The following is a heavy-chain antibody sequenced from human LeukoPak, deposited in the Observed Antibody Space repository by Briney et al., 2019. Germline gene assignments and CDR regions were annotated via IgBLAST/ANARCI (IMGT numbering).Heavy chain of an antibody. CDR1: GFTFSSFA. Sequence: GGSLRLSCAASGFTFSSFAMSWVRQAPGKGLEWVSVIYSGGSTYYADSVKGRFTISRDKSKNTVYLQMNSLRFEDTAMYYCARNRFDPWGQGTLVTVSS. CDR3: ARNRFDP. V-gene: IGHV3-53*05. CDR2: IYSGGST. J-gene: IGHJ5*02.